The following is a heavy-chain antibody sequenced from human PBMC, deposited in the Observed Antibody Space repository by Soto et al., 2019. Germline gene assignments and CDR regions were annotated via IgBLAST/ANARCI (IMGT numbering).Heavy chain of an antibody. J-gene: IGHJ4*02. CDR3: ARQMTTLTTFDY. CDR2: IYYSGST. V-gene: IGHV4-59*01. Sequence: PSETLSLTFAVSGGSISSYYWSWIRQPPGKGLEWIGYIYYSGSTNYNPSLKSRVTISVDTSKNQFSLKVSSVTAADTAVYYCARQMTTLTTFDYWGQGTLVTVSS. D-gene: IGHD4-17*01. CDR1: GGSISSYY.